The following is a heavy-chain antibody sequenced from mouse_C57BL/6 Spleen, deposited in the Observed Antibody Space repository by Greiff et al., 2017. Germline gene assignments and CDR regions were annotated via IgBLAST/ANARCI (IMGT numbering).Heavy chain of an antibody. CDR3: ERQGYYSNAVDY. V-gene: IGHV5-6*01. Sequence: VQLKESGGDLVKPGGSLKLSCAASGFTFSSYGMSWVRQTPDKRLEWVATISSCGSYTYYPDSVKGRFTISRDNAKNTLYLQMSSLKSEDTAMYDCERQGYYSNAVDYWGQGTSVTVSS. CDR2: ISSCGSYT. J-gene: IGHJ4*01. CDR1: GFTFSSYG. D-gene: IGHD2-5*01.